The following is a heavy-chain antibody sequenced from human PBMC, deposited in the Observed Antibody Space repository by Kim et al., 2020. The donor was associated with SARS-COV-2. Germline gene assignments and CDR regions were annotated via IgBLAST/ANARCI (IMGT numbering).Heavy chain of an antibody. CDR2: ISYDGSNK. D-gene: IGHD3-22*01. J-gene: IGHJ1*01. Sequence: GGSLRLSCAASGFTFSSYAMHWVRQAPGKGLEWVAVISYDGSNKYYADSVKGRFTISRDNSKNTLYLQMNSLRAEDTAVYYCARDRDSSGYYWYFQHWGQGTLVTVSS. V-gene: IGHV3-30-3*01. CDR3: ARDRDSSGYYWYFQH. CDR1: GFTFSSYA.